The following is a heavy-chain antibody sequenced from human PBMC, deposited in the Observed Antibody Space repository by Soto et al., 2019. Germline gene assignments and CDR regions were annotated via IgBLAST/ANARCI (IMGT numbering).Heavy chain of an antibody. V-gene: IGHV4-34*01. Sequence: QVQLQQWGAGLLKPSETLSLTCAVYGASFSGYYWNWIRQPPGKGLEWIGEINHSGSTNYNPSLKSRVTISVDTSKNQFSLNLSSVTAADTAVYYCARRLDVWGQGITVTVSS. J-gene: IGHJ6*02. CDR1: GASFSGYY. CDR3: ARRLDV. CDR2: INHSGST.